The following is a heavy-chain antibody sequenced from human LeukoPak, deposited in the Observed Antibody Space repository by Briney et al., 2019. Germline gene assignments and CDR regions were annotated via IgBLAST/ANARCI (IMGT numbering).Heavy chain of an antibody. CDR3: ARARGWPLYYYYGMDV. CDR1: GYTFTSYA. CDR2: INAGNGNT. J-gene: IGHJ6*02. V-gene: IGHV1-3*01. D-gene: IGHD6-19*01. Sequence: GASVTVSCKASGYTFTSYAMHWVRQAPGQRLEWMGWINAGNGNTKYSQKFQGRVTITRDTSASTAYMELSSLRSEDTAVHYCARARGWPLYYYYGMDVWGQGTTVTVSS.